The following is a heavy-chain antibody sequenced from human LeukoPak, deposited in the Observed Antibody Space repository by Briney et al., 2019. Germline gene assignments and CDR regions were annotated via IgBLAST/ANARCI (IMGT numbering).Heavy chain of an antibody. Sequence: TSETLSLTCTVSGGSISSYFWSWIRQPPGKRPEWIGYIDYSGNTHFNPSVKSRSTMSLDTSMRQCSLRLSSVTAADSAVYLCARGDYIRGNIHYNAEYFQHWGQGIPVTVSS. CDR2: IDYSGNT. CDR3: ARGDYIRGNIHYNAEYFQH. V-gene: IGHV4-59*01. CDR1: GGSISSYF. D-gene: IGHD3-16*01. J-gene: IGHJ1*01.